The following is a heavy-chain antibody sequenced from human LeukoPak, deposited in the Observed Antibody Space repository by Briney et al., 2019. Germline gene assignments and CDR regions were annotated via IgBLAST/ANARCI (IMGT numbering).Heavy chain of an antibody. CDR3: ARSPGVTAISRFDP. Sequence: SDTLSLTCTVSGGSISNYCWSWIRQPPGKGLEWIGYMYYRGSTNYNPSLKSRVTISVDTSKNQFSLNLSSVTAADTAVYYCARSPGVTAISRFDPWGQGTLVTVSS. CDR2: MYYRGST. D-gene: IGHD2-21*02. CDR1: GGSISNYC. V-gene: IGHV4-59*07. J-gene: IGHJ5*02.